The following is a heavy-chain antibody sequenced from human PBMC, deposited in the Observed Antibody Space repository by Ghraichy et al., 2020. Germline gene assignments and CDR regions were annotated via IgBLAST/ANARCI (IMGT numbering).Heavy chain of an antibody. V-gene: IGHV4-39*01. Sequence: SETLSLTCTVSGGSISTTSDYWGWIRQPPGKGLEWIGNIFYSGTTYYNPSLKSRVTISVDTSKNQFSLKLTSVTAADTAVYYCARRRYHDALSGFAFDYWGQGVLVTVSS. J-gene: IGHJ4*02. CDR1: GGSISTTSDY. CDR2: IFYSGTT. D-gene: IGHD3-3*01. CDR3: ARRRYHDALSGFAFDY.